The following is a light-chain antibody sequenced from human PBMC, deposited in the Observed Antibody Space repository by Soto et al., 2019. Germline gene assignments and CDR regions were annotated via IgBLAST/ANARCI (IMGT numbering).Light chain of an antibody. J-gene: IGLJ1*01. V-gene: IGLV2-11*01. Sequence: QSALTQPRSVSGSPGQSVTISCTGTSSDVGGYNYVSWYQQHPGKAPKLMIYDVSKRPSGVPDRFSGSKSGNTASLTISGLQAEDEADYYCCSYACTRYGFGPGTKLTVL. CDR3: CSYACTRYG. CDR1: SSDVGGYNY. CDR2: DVS.